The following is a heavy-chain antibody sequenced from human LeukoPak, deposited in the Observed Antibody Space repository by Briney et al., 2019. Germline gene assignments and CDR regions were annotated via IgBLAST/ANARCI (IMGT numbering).Heavy chain of an antibody. V-gene: IGHV3-7*03. D-gene: IGHD6-19*01. Sequence: GGSLRLSCAASGFTFSSYWMSWVRQAPGKGLEWVANIKQDGSEKYYVDSVKGRFTISRDNAKNSLYLQMNSLRAEDTALYYCARAVAGSYDAFDIWGQGTMVTVSS. CDR2: IKQDGSEK. CDR3: ARAVAGSYDAFDI. J-gene: IGHJ3*02. CDR1: GFTFSSYW.